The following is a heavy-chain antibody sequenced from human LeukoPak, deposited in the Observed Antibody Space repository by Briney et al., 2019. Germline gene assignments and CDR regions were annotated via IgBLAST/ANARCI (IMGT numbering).Heavy chain of an antibody. V-gene: IGHV4-4*02. CDR3: ARHRGNGYDRDFDI. Sequence: PSETLSLTCAVSGDSISSSHWWSWVRQPPGKGLEWIGEVYHSGTTNYIPSLKSRVTISVDTSKNQFSLKLTSVTAADTAVYYCARHRGNGYDRDFDIWGQGTMVTVSS. D-gene: IGHD3-22*01. J-gene: IGHJ3*02. CDR2: VYHSGTT. CDR1: GDSISSSHW.